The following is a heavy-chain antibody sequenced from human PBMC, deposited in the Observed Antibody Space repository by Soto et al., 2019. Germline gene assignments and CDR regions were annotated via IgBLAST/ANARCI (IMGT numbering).Heavy chain of an antibody. Sequence: EVQLLESGGGLVQPGGSLRLSCAASGFTFSSYAMSWVRQAPGKGLEWVSAISGSGGSTYYADSVKGRFTISRDNSKNTLYLQMNSLRAEDTAVYYSAKDFEGVLMVDAIALNYFDYWGQGTLVTVSS. D-gene: IGHD2-8*01. J-gene: IGHJ4*02. V-gene: IGHV3-23*01. CDR3: AKDFEGVLMVDAIALNYFDY. CDR2: ISGSGGST. CDR1: GFTFSSYA.